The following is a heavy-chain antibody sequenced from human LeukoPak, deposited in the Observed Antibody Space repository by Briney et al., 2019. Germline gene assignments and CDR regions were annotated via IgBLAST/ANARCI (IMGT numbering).Heavy chain of an antibody. V-gene: IGHV4-4*07. CDR2: IYTSGST. J-gene: IGHJ4*02. CDR1: GGSISSYY. D-gene: IGHD3-22*01. CDR3: ARGSPQPNYYDSSGYYWSLDY. Sequence: SETLSLTCTVSGGSISSYYWSWIRQPAGKGLEWIGRIYTSGSTNYNPSLKSRVTMSVDTSKNQFSLKLSSVTAADTAVYYCARGSPQPNYYDSSGYYWSLDYWGQGTLVTVSS.